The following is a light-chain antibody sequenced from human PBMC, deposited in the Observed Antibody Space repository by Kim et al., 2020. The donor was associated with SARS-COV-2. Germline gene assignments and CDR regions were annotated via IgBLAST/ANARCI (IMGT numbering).Light chain of an antibody. CDR1: QDISNY. V-gene: IGKV1-33*01. J-gene: IGKJ2*01. Sequence: DIQMTQSPSSLSASVGDRVTITCQASQDISNYLNWYRQKPGKAPKFLIYDASNLATGVPSRFSGSGSGTDFTFTISSLQPEDIATCDCQQWYRRTGTFGQGTKLEIK. CDR3: QQWYRRTGT. CDR2: DAS.